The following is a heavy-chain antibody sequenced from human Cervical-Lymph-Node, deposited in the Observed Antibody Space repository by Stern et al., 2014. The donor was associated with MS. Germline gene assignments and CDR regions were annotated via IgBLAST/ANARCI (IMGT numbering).Heavy chain of an antibody. CDR1: GFTFNFHS. Sequence: EVQLVQSGGGLVKPGGSLRLSCAASGFTFNFHSMYWVPQAPGKGLEWVSSISRSSTYIYYADSVKGRFTISRDNARNSLYLHMNSLRAEDTAVYYCARAPFLGQGTTVTVSS. CDR2: ISRSSTYI. J-gene: IGHJ6*02. V-gene: IGHV3-21*01. CDR3: ARAPF.